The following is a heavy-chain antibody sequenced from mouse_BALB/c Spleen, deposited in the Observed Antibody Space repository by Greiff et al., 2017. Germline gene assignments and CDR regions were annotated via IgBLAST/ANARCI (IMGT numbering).Heavy chain of an antibody. CDR2: INPYNDGT. D-gene: IGHD2-14*01. J-gene: IGHJ4*01. CDR1: GYTFTSYV. CDR3: ARSHRYDLVAYAMDY. V-gene: IGHV1-14*01. Sequence: VQLKQSGPELVKPGASVKMSCKASGYTFTSYVMHWVKQKPGQGLEWIGYINPYNDGTKYNEKFKGKATLTSDKSSSTAYMELSSLTSEDSAVYYCARSHRYDLVAYAMDYWGQGTSVTVSS.